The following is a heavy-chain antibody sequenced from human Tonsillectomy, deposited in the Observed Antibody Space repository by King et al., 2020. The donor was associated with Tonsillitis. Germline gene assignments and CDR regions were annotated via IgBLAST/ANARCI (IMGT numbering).Heavy chain of an antibody. V-gene: IGHV3-30*04. CDR2: ISYDGRNT. J-gene: IGHJ2*01. CDR3: ASEGVYGDTGSYFDL. CDR1: GFTFNSYA. Sequence: VQLVESGGGVVQPGRSLRLSCAASGFTFNSYAMHWVRHGPGKGLEWVVFISYDGRNTYYADSVKGRFTISRDNSKNTLYLQMNSLRAEDTAVYHCASEGVYGDTGSYFDLWGRGTLVTVSS. D-gene: IGHD4-17*01.